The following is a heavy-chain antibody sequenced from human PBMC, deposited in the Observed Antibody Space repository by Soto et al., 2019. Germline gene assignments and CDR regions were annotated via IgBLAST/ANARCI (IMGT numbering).Heavy chain of an antibody. Sequence: SSETLSLTCAVYGGSFSGYYWSWIRQPPGKGLEWIGEINHSGSTNYNPSLKSRVTISVDTSKNQFSLKLSSVTAADTAVYYCARGRMVRGVITAYWFDPWGQGTLVTVSS. D-gene: IGHD3-10*01. CDR1: GGSFSGYY. CDR2: INHSGST. CDR3: ARGRMVRGVITAYWFDP. V-gene: IGHV4-34*01. J-gene: IGHJ5*02.